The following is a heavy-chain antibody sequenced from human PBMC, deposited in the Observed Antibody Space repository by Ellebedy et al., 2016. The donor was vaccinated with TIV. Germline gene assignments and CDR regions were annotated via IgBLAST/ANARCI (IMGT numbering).Heavy chain of an antibody. J-gene: IGHJ3*02. D-gene: IGHD5-18*01. CDR1: GGSISSGDYY. CDR2: IYYSGST. CDR3: ARAIVRGYNFGGNAFDI. V-gene: IGHV4-30-4*01. Sequence: SETLSLXXTVSGGSISSGDYYWSWIRQPPGKGLEWIGYIYYSGSTYYNPSLKSRVTISVDTSKNQFSLKLSSVTAADTAVYYCARAIVRGYNFGGNAFDIWGQGTMVTVSS.